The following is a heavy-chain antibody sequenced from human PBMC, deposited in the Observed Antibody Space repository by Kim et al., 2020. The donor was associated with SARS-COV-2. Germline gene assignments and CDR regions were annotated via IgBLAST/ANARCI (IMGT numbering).Heavy chain of an antibody. J-gene: IGHJ4*02. CDR1: GYTFTGYY. D-gene: IGHD3-9*01. CDR3: GRVLRDYDVLTGYSSPYFDY. CDR2: MNPNTGGI. V-gene: IGHV1-2*06. Sequence: ASVKVSCKASGYTFTGYYLHWVRQAPGQGLEWMGRMNPNTGGINYAQKFQGRVTMTRDTSVRTAYMELGSLRSDDTAVYYCGRVLRDYDVLTGYSSPYFDYWGQGALVTVSS.